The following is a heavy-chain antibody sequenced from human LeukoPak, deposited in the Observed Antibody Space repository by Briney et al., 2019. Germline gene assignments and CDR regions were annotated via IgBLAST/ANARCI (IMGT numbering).Heavy chain of an antibody. CDR2: IRYDGSNK. J-gene: IGHJ4*02. CDR1: GFTFSSYG. CDR3: AKVGGYCSTTGCYFDY. D-gene: IGHD2-15*01. Sequence: GGSLRLSCAASGFTFSSYGMHWVRQAPGKGLEWVAFIRYDGSNKYYADSVKGRFTISRDNSKNTLYLQMNSLRAEDTAVYYCAKVGGYCSTTGCYFDYWGQGTLVTVSS. V-gene: IGHV3-30*02.